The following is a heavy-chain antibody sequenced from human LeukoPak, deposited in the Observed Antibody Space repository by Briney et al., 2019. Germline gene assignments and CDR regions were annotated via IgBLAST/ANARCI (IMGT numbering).Heavy chain of an antibody. Sequence: GWSLTLSCASSGFTFSSYGMNWVRQAPGKGLDGVSAISCRDGGTYYADSVRGRLTLSRDNYRSTLNLQITRVRSQDKRIYYCTTPPGGTYNHWGQGTLVTVSS. CDR1: GFTFSSYG. CDR3: TTPPGGTYNH. D-gene: IGHD5-24*01. J-gene: IGHJ4*02. CDR2: ISCRDGGT. V-gene: IGHV3-23*01.